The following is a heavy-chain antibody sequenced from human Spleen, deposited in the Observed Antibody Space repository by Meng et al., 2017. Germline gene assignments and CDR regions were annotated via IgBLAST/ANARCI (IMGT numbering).Heavy chain of an antibody. Sequence: GESLKISCAAFGFTVSSNEMRLVRPAPGEGLEWIDRMKSYVDGGTVDYATAVKGRFFISRDDSENTFYLQMNSLKNEDTAVYYSSGHVDYWGHGTLVTVSS. J-gene: IGHJ4*01. CDR2: MKSYVDGGTV. CDR1: GFTVSSNE. V-gene: IGHV3-15*01. CDR3: SGHVDY.